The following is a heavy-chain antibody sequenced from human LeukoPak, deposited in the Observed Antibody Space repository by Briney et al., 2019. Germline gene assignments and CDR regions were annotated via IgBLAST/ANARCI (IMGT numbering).Heavy chain of an antibody. CDR2: IIPIFGTA. Sequence: SVKVSCKASGGTFSSYAISWVRQAPGQGLEWMGGIIPIFGTANYAQKFQGRVTITTDESTSTAYMELSSLRSEDTAMYYCARDGTFSSSLPYYYYYMDVWGKGTTVTVSS. V-gene: IGHV1-69*05. J-gene: IGHJ6*03. CDR3: ARDGTFSSSLPYYYYYMDV. D-gene: IGHD6-13*01. CDR1: GGTFSSYA.